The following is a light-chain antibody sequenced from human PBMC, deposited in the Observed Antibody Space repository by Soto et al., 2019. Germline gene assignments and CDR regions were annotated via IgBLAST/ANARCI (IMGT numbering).Light chain of an antibody. CDR3: QQYNSYLSLT. J-gene: IGKJ4*01. CDR1: QSISSW. Sequence: DIQMTQSPSTLSASVGDRVTITCRASQSISSWLAWYQQKPGKAPKLLIYDASSLESGVPSRFSGSGSGTEFTLTISSLQPDDFATYYCQQYNSYLSLTFGGGTRWIS. CDR2: DAS. V-gene: IGKV1-5*01.